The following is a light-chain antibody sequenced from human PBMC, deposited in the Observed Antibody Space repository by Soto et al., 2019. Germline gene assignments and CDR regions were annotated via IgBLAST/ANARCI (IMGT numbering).Light chain of an antibody. CDR3: QQYGSSSRT. J-gene: IGKJ1*01. V-gene: IGKV3-20*01. CDR1: RSVSSS. Sequence: EIVLTQSPATLSVSPGETATLLCRASRSVSSSVAWYQQRPGRAPRLLIYGASSRATGIPDRFSGSGSGTDFTLTISRLEPEDFAVYYCQQYGSSSRTFGQGTKVDIK. CDR2: GAS.